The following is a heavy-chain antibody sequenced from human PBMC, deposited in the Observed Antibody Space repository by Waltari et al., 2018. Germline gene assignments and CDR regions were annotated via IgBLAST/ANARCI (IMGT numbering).Heavy chain of an antibody. CDR3: AKDLNWSNYYYYYGMDV. Sequence: EVQLVASGGGLVQPGGSLRLSCAASGFTFSSYAMSWVRQAPGKGLGWVSSISGSGGSTYYADSVKGRFTISRDNSKNTLYLQMNSRRAEDTAVYYCAKDLNWSNYYYYYGMDVWGQGTTVTVSS. CDR2: ISGSGGST. V-gene: IGHV3-23*04. D-gene: IGHD1-20*01. J-gene: IGHJ6*02. CDR1: GFTFSSYA.